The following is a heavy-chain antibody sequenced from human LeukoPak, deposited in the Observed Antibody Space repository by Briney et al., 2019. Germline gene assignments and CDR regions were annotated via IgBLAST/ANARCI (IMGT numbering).Heavy chain of an antibody. V-gene: IGHV3-23*01. CDR1: GFTFSSYA. D-gene: IGHD3-22*01. CDR3: AKELYYYDSSGQGDAFDI. CDR2: ISGSGGST. J-gene: IGHJ3*02. Sequence: GGSLRLSCAASGFTFSSYAMSWVRQAPGKGLEWVSAISGSGGSTYYADSVKGRFTISRDNSKNTLYLQMNSLRAEDTALYYCAKELYYYDSSGQGDAFDIWGQGTMVTVSS.